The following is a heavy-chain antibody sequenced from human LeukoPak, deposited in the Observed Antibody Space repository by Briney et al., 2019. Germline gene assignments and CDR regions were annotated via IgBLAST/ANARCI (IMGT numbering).Heavy chain of an antibody. Sequence: GGSLRLSCTASGFTFGDYAMSWVRQAPGKGLEWVGFIRSKAYGGTTEYAASVKGRFTISRDDSKSIAYLQMNSLKTEDTAVYYCTRALGATSWYFDYWGQGTLVTVSS. CDR2: IRSKAYGGTT. CDR1: GFTFGDYA. J-gene: IGHJ4*02. CDR3: TRALGATSWYFDY. V-gene: IGHV3-49*04. D-gene: IGHD1-26*01.